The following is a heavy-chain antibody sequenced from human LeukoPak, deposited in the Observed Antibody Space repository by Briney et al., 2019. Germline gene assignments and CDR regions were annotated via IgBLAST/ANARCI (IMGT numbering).Heavy chain of an antibody. V-gene: IGHV3-21*01. CDR1: GFSFRSFS. J-gene: IGHJ4*02. CDR2: ISASSSYI. Sequence: GGSLRLSCAASGFSFRSFSMDWVRQAPGKGLEWVSSISASSSYIAYADSVKGRFTISRDNAKNSLYLQMNSLRTDDTAVYYCARDRLEGGETLDYWGQGALVTVSS. D-gene: IGHD1-1*01. CDR3: ARDRLEGGETLDY.